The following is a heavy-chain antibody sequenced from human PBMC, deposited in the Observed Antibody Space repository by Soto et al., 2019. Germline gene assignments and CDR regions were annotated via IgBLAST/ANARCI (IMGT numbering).Heavy chain of an antibody. CDR3: GRVYCSGGSCYGIDS. CDR2: INPSGGST. Sequence: ASVKVSCKASGYTFTSDYMHWVRQAPGQGLEWMGIINPSGGSTIRQNFQGKVTMTRDTSMSTFYMELISLRSEDPALYYCGRVYCSGGSCYGIDSWGQGTLVTVPS. V-gene: IGHV1-46*01. CDR1: GYTFTSDY. D-gene: IGHD2-15*01. J-gene: IGHJ4*02.